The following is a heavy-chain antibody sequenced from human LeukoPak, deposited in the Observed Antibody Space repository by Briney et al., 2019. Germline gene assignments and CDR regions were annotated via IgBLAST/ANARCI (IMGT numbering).Heavy chain of an antibody. CDR2: TYYRSKWYN. Sequence: SQTLSLTCDISGDSVSNNRAAWNWIRQSPSRGLEWLGRTYYRSKWYNDYAVSVKSRITINPDTSKNQFSLQLNSVTPEDTAVYYCARAIYSGYDYVVYYFDYWGQGTLDTVSS. CDR1: GDSVSNNRAA. CDR3: ARAIYSGYDYVVYYFDY. D-gene: IGHD5-12*01. J-gene: IGHJ4*02. V-gene: IGHV6-1*01.